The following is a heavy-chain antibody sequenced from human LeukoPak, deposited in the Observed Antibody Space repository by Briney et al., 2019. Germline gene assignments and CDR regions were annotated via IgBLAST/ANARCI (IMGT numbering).Heavy chain of an antibody. D-gene: IGHD6-13*01. V-gene: IGHV1-2*02. CDR3: ARGGAAPEGYWFFDL. Sequence: GASVKVSCRSSGYTFTGYYLHWVRQAPGQGLEWMGWIIPNSGGTNYAQKFQGRVTMTRDTSISTAYMDLSRLRSDDTAVYYCARGGAAPEGYWFFDLWGRGTLVTVSP. J-gene: IGHJ2*01. CDR2: IIPNSGGT. CDR1: GYTFTGYY.